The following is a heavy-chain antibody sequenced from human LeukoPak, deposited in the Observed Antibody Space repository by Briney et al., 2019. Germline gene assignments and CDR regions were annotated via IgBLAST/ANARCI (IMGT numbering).Heavy chain of an antibody. CDR1: GGTFSSYA. V-gene: IGHV1-69*05. Sequence: ASVKVSCKASGGTFSSYAISWVRQAPGQGLEWMGGIIPIFGTANYAQKFQGRVTITTDESTSTAYMELSSLRSEDTVVYYCAMSSSWPEFDYWGQGTLVTVSS. CDR2: IIPIFGTA. D-gene: IGHD6-13*01. J-gene: IGHJ4*02. CDR3: AMSSSWPEFDY.